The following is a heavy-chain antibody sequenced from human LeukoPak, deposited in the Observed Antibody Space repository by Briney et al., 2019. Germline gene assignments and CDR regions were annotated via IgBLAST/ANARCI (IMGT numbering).Heavy chain of an antibody. Sequence: GGSLRLSCAASGFTLSSYSMNWVRQAPGKGLEWVSSISSSSSYIYYADSVKGRFTISRDNAKNSLYLQMNSLRAEDTAVYYCARAPSAANVLWFDPWGQGTLVTVSS. J-gene: IGHJ5*02. CDR3: ARAPSAANVLWFDP. CDR1: GFTLSSYS. CDR2: ISSSSSYI. V-gene: IGHV3-21*01. D-gene: IGHD2-2*01.